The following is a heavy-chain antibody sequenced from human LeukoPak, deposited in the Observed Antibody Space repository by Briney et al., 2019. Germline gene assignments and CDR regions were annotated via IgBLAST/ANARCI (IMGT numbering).Heavy chain of an antibody. CDR2: IYPGDSDT. V-gene: IGHV5-51*01. CDR1: GYSFTSYW. Sequence: GESLKISCKGSGYSFTSYWIGWVRQMPGQGLEWMGIIYPGDSDTRYSPSFQGQVTISADKSISTAYLQWSSLKASDTAMYYCARQRYCTNGVCYPDDAFDIWGQGTMVTVSS. J-gene: IGHJ3*02. D-gene: IGHD2-8*01. CDR3: ARQRYCTNGVCYPDDAFDI.